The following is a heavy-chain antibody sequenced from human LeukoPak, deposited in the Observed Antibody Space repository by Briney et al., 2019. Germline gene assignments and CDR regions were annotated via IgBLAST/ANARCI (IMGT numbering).Heavy chain of an antibody. CDR2: INPNSGGT. CDR3: ARDYYDSSGYYPPEVLDY. CDR1: GYTFTGYY. J-gene: IGHJ4*02. V-gene: IGHV1-2*02. Sequence: ASVKVSCKASGYTFTGYYMHWVRQAPGQGLEWMGWINPNSGGTNYAQKFQGRVTMTRDTSISTAYMELGRMRSDDTAVYYCARDYYDSSGYYPPEVLDYWGQGTLVTVSS. D-gene: IGHD3-22*01.